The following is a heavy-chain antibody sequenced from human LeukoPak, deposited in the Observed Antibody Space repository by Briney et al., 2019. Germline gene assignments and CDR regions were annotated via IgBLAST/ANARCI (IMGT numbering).Heavy chain of an antibody. J-gene: IGHJ6*02. CDR3: ARDWRIAVAGTLRYYYGMDV. Sequence: PGGSLRLSCAASGFTFSSYGMHWVRQAPGKGLEWVAVIWYDGSNKYYADSVKGRFTISRDNSKNTLYLQMNSLRAEDTAVYYCARDWRIAVAGTLRYYYGMDVWGQGTTVTVSS. CDR1: GFTFSSYG. D-gene: IGHD6-19*01. CDR2: IWYDGSNK. V-gene: IGHV3-33*01.